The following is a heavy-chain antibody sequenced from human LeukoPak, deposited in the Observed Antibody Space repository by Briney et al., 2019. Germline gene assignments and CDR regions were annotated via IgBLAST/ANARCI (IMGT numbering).Heavy chain of an antibody. CDR3: ARHGGTRVTLVEVYYFDY. V-gene: IGHV4-38-2*02. D-gene: IGHD4-11*01. J-gene: IGHJ4*02. Sequence: ASETLSLTCTVSGYSISSGYYWGWIRQPPGRGLEWIGSIYHSGGTNYSPSLKSRVTMSVDTFKNQFSLKLSSVTAADTAVYYCARHGGTRVTLVEVYYFDYWGQGTLVTVSS. CDR1: GYSISSGYY. CDR2: IYHSGGT.